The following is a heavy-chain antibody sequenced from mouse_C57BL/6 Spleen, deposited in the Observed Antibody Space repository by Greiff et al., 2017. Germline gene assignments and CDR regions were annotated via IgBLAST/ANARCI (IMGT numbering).Heavy chain of an antibody. CDR3: ARSSPSDCYGNYGYFDV. Sequence: QVQLQQPGAELVRPGSSVKLSCKASGYTFTSYWMDWVKQRPGQGLEWIGNIYPSDSETHYNQKFKDKATLTVDKSSSTAYMQLSSLTSEDSAVYYCARSSPSDCYGNYGYFDVWGTGTTVTVSS. CDR1: GYTFTSYW. V-gene: IGHV1-61*01. CDR2: IYPSDSET. D-gene: IGHD2-1*01. J-gene: IGHJ1*03.